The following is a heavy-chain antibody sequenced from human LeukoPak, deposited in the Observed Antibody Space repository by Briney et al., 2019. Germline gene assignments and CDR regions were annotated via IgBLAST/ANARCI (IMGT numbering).Heavy chain of an antibody. D-gene: IGHD3-22*01. CDR3: ARSYDSSGYYDPFDY. CDR1: GYSFTSYY. J-gene: IGHJ4*02. V-gene: IGHV1-46*01. CDR2: VNPSGGMT. Sequence: GASVKVSCKASGYSFTSYYIHWVRQAPGQGLEWMGAVNPSGGMTRYAQNFHGRVTVTRDTSTSTVYMELSSLRSEDTAVYYCARSYDSSGYYDPFDYWGQGTLVTVSS.